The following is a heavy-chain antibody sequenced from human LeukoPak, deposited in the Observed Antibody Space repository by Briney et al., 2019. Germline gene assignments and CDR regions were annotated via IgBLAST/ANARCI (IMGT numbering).Heavy chain of an antibody. Sequence: GGSLRLSCAVSGFTVSSNYMSWVRQAPGKGLEWVSVIYSGGSTYYADSVKGRFTISRDNSKNTLYLQMNSLRAEDTAVYYCARVRDVSGSSNGGQGTLVTVSS. CDR1: GFTVSSNY. CDR3: ARVRDVSGSSN. J-gene: IGHJ4*02. CDR2: IYSGGST. V-gene: IGHV3-53*01. D-gene: IGHD1-26*01.